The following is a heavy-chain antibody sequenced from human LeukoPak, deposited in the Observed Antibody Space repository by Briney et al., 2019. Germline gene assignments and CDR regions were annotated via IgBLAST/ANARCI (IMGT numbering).Heavy chain of an antibody. J-gene: IGHJ4*02. CDR2: IYYSGST. CDR1: GGSISGSTYY. Sequence: SETLSLTCTVSGGSISGSTYYWGWIRQTPGKGLEWIGSIYYSGSTYYNPSLKSRVTISVDTSKNQFSLKLSSVTAADTAVYFCARWGSGTSPFDDWGQGTLVTVSS. V-gene: IGHV4-39*07. CDR3: ARWGSGTSPFDD. D-gene: IGHD3-16*01.